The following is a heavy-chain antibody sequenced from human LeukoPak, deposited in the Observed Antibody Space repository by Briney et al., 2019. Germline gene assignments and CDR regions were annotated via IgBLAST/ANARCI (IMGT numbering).Heavy chain of an antibody. CDR3: ARETDYYGMDV. J-gene: IGHJ6*02. CDR1: GGSISSYY. V-gene: IGHV4-59*01. CDR2: IYYSGST. Sequence: SETLSLTCTVSGGSISSYYWSWIRQPPGKGLEWIGYIYYSGSTNYNPSLKSRVTISVDTSENQFSLKLSSVTAADTAVYYCARETDYYGMDVWGQGTTVTVSS.